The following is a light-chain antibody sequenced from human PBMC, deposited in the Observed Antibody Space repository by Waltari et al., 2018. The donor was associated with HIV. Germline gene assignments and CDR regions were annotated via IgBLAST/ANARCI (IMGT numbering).Light chain of an antibody. CDR3: QSYDNVLTAVI. CDR1: TSNLGANFD. J-gene: IGLJ2*01. CDR2: GNN. Sequence: QSVLPQPPSVSGAPGQTVTVSCTGSTSNLGANFDVHWYQHLPGTAPKLLIYGNNTPPSGVPARFSGSRSGSSASLAITGLQAEDEADYYCQSYDNVLTAVIFGGGTKVTVL. V-gene: IGLV1-40*01.